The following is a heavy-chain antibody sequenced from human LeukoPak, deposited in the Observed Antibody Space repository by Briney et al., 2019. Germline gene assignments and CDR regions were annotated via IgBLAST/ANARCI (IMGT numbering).Heavy chain of an antibody. Sequence: PSETLSLTCTVSGGSISSYYWSWIRQPPGKGLEWIGYIYCSGSTNYNPSLKSRVTISVDTSKNQFSLKLSSVTAADTAVYYCARDRGGRSGTWLVLDYWGQGTLVTVSS. V-gene: IGHV4-59*01. D-gene: IGHD1-14*01. J-gene: IGHJ4*02. CDR1: GGSISSYY. CDR3: ARDRGGRSGTWLVLDY. CDR2: IYCSGST.